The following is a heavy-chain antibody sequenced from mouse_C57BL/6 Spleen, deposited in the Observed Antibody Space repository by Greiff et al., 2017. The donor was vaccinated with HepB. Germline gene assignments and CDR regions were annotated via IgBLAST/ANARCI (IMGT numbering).Heavy chain of an antibody. J-gene: IGHJ1*03. D-gene: IGHD2-1*01. CDR2: IHPNSGST. CDR1: GYTFTSYW. V-gene: IGHV1-64*01. Sequence: QVQLQQPGAELVKPGASVKLSCQASGYTFTSYWMHWVKQRPGQGLEWIGMIHPNSGSTNYNEKFKSKATLTVDKSSSTAYMQLSSLTSEDSAVYYCAREMGGYGNLYFDVWGTGTTVTVAS. CDR3: AREMGGYGNLYFDV.